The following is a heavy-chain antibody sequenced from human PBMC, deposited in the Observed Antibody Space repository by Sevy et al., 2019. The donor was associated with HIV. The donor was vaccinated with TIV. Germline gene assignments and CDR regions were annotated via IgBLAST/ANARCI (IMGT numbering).Heavy chain of an antibody. CDR1: GGSFSGYY. Sequence: SETLSLTCAVYGGSFSGYYWSWIRQPPGKGLEWIGEINHSGSTNYNPSLKSRVTISVDTSKNQFSLKLISVTAADAAVYYCARKGRYSSSIRIDYWGQGTLVTVSS. D-gene: IGHD6-6*01. V-gene: IGHV4-34*01. J-gene: IGHJ4*02. CDR2: INHSGST. CDR3: ARKGRYSSSIRIDY.